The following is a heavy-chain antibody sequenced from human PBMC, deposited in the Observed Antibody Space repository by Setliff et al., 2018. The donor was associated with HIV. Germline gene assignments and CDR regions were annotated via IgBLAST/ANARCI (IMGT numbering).Heavy chain of an antibody. V-gene: IGHV4-4*08. CDR1: GGSISTSY. Sequence: ETLSLTFTVSGGSISTSYWNWIRRPPGKGLEWIAYIYISGTTYYNPSLKSRVTISIDTSKNDFSLKLTSVTAADTAMYYCARLASTRDWYFDLWGRGTLVTVSS. CDR2: IYISGTT. J-gene: IGHJ2*01. CDR3: ARLASTRDWYFDL.